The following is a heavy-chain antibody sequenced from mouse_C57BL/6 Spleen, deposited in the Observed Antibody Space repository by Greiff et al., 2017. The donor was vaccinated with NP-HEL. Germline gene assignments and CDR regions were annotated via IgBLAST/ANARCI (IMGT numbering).Heavy chain of an antibody. Sequence: VQLQQSGAELAKPGASVKLSCKASGYTFTSYWMHWVKQRPGQGLEWIGYINPSSGYTKYNQKFKDKATLTADKSSSTAYMQLSSLTYEDTAVYCCARSYYGPYYAMGYWGQGTSVTASP. CDR2: INPSSGYT. V-gene: IGHV1-7*01. CDR1: GYTFTSYW. D-gene: IGHD2-1*01. CDR3: ARSYYGPYYAMGY. J-gene: IGHJ4*01.